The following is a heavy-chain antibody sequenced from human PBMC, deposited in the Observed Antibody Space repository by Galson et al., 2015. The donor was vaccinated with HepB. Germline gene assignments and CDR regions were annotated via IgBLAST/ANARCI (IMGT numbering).Heavy chain of an antibody. CDR1: GFTFSNAW. CDR3: TTDGTRCSRTSCQMNYNYYYGMDV. J-gene: IGHJ6*02. V-gene: IGHV3-15*01. CDR2: IKHETDGGTT. Sequence: SLRLSCAASGFTFSNAWMSWVRQAPGKGLEWVGRIKHETDGGTTDYAASVKGRFTVSRDESKNMLYLQMNSLRTEDTAVYYCTTDGTRCSRTSCQMNYNYYYGMDVWGQGTTVTVSS. D-gene: IGHD2-2*01.